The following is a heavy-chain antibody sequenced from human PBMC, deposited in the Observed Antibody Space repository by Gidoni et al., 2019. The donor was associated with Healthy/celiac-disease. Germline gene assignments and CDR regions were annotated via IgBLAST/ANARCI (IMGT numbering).Heavy chain of an antibody. D-gene: IGHD5-12*01. CDR3: TTDAGLRANQAVDY. CDR1: GFSFSNAW. CDR2: IKSKTDGGTT. J-gene: IGHJ4*02. Sequence: VQLVESGGGLVKPGGSLSLSCAAHGFSFSNAWMSWVRQAPGKGREWVGRIKSKTDGGTTDYAAPVKGRLTISRDDSKNTLYLKMNSLKTEDTAVYYCTTDAGLRANQAVDYWGQGTLVTVSS. V-gene: IGHV3-15*01.